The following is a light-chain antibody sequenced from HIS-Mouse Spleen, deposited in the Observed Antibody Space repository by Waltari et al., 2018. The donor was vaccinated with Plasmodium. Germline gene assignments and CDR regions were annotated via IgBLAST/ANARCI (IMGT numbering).Light chain of an antibody. CDR1: SSDVGGYNY. J-gene: IGLJ1*01. Sequence: QSALTQPRSVSGSPGQSVTISCTGTSSDVGGYNYVSLYQQHPGKAPKLMIYDVSMRPSGVPDRFSGSKSGNTASLTISGLQAEDEADYYCCSYAGSYTYVFGTGTKVTVL. CDR2: DVS. V-gene: IGLV2-11*01. CDR3: CSYAGSYTYV.